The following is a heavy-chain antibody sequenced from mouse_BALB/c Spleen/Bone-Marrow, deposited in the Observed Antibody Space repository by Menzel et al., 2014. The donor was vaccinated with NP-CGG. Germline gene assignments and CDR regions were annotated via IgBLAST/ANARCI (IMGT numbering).Heavy chain of an antibody. CDR1: GYTFTSYT. D-gene: IGHD4-1*01. CDR2: INPSSGYT. V-gene: IGHV1S26*01. J-gene: IGHJ3*01. Sequence: VQLVESWAELVRPGASVKMSCKASGYTFTSYTMHWVKQRPGQGLEWIGYINPSSGYTNYNQKFKDKATLTADKSSSTAYMQLSSLTSEDSAVYYCARERNWDSSAYWGQGTLVTVSA. CDR3: ARERNWDSSAY.